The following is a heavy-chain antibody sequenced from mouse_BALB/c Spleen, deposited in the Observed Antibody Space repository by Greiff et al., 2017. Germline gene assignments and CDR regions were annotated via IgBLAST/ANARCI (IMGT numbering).Heavy chain of an antibody. CDR2: INPYNGAT. CDR3: ARTGYGNLYYYAMDY. Sequence: VQLQQSGPELVKPGASVKISCKASGYSFTGYYMHWVKQSHVKSLEWIGRINPYNGATSYNQNFKDKASLTVDKSSSTAYMELHSLTSEDSAVYYCARTGYGNLYYYAMDYWGQGTSVTVSS. CDR1: GYSFTGYY. D-gene: IGHD2-10*02. J-gene: IGHJ4*01. V-gene: IGHV1-31*01.